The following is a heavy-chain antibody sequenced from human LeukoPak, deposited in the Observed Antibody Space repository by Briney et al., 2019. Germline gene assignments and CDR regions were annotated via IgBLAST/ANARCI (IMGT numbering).Heavy chain of an antibody. CDR2: IYYSGST. J-gene: IGHJ5*02. D-gene: IGHD6-13*01. Sequence: SETLSLTCTVSGGSISSSSYYWGWIRQPPGKGLEWIGSIYYSGSTYYNPSLKSRVTISVDTSKNQFSLKLSSVTAADTAVYYCARPAAAGLNWFDPWGQGTLVTVSS. CDR3: ARPAAAGLNWFDP. CDR1: GGSISSSSYY. V-gene: IGHV4-39*01.